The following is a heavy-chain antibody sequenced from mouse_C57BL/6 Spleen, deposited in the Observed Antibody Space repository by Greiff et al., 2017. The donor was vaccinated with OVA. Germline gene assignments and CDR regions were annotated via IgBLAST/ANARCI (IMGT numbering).Heavy chain of an antibody. D-gene: IGHD3-3*01. Sequence: EVMLVESGGGLVKPGGSLKLSCAVSGFTFTSYALSWVRQTPAKRLEWVATISDCGSYTYYPDNVKGRFTITRDNAKNNLYLQMSHLKSEDTAMYYCAREGDENCFDYWGQGTTLTVSS. V-gene: IGHV5-4*01. J-gene: IGHJ2*01. CDR2: ISDCGSYT. CDR3: AREGDENCFDY. CDR1: GFTFTSYA.